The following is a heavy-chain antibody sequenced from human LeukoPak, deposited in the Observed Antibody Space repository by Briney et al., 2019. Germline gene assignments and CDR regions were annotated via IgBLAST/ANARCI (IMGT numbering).Heavy chain of an antibody. Sequence: GGSLRLSCAGSGFTFSSYAMSWVRQAPGQRLEWVSVISDSGDYTSYADSVRGRFTISRDNSRNTLYLQMISLRPEDTAVYYCAKDTSIGKYCTNGVCSPFDYWGQGTLVTVSS. CDR2: ISDSGDYT. CDR1: GFTFSSYA. D-gene: IGHD2-8*01. J-gene: IGHJ4*02. V-gene: IGHV3-23*01. CDR3: AKDTSIGKYCTNGVCSPFDY.